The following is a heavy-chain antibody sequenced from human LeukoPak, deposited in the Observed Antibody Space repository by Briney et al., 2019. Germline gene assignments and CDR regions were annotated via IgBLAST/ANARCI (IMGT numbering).Heavy chain of an antibody. CDR3: ARLTSIAARPGGYYYYYMDV. J-gene: IGHJ6*03. Sequence: GGSLRLSCAASGFTFSSYSMNWVRQAPGKGLEWVSSISSSSSYIYYADSVKGRFTISRDNAKNSLYLQMNSLRAKDTAVYYCARLTSIAARPGGYYYYYMDVWGKGTTVTLSS. CDR1: GFTFSSYS. V-gene: IGHV3-21*01. CDR2: ISSSSSYI. D-gene: IGHD6-6*01.